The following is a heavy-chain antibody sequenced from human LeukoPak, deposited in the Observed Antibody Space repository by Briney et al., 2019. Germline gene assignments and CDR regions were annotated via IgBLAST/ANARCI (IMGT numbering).Heavy chain of an antibody. CDR2: IIPIFGTA. Sequence: GASVKVSCKASGGTFSSYAISWVRQAPGQGLEWIGGIIPIFGTANYAQKFQGRVMITADESTSTAYMELSSLRSEDTAVYYCARHYRIAVAGTPNWFDPWGQGTLVTVSS. CDR3: ARHYRIAVAGTPNWFDP. J-gene: IGHJ5*02. D-gene: IGHD6-19*01. V-gene: IGHV1-69*13. CDR1: GGTFSSYA.